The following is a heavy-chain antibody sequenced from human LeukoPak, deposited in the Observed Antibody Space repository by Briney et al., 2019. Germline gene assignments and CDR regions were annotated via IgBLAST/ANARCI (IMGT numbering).Heavy chain of an antibody. CDR3: AKDQGPAARGYMDV. V-gene: IGHV3-9*03. CDR2: ISWNSLTI. J-gene: IGHJ6*03. Sequence: PGGSLRLSCAGSGFSFDDYGMNWVRLAPGKGLEWVSGISWNSLTIAYAESEKGRFTISRDNAKNSLYLQMNSLRVEDMALYYCAKDQGPAARGYMDVWGKGTTVIVSS. CDR1: GFSFDDYG. D-gene: IGHD2-2*01.